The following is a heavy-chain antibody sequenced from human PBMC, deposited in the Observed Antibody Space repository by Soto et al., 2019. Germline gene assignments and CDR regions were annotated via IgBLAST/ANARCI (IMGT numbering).Heavy chain of an antibody. Sequence: PGGSLRLSCAASGFTFSSYAMSWVRQAPGKGLEWVSAISGSGGSTYYADSVKGRFTISRDNSKNTLYLQMNSLRAEDTAVYYCAKAGGYCSSTSCYVFYSNYDPSFDYWGQGTLVTVSS. D-gene: IGHD2-2*01. CDR3: AKAGGYCSSTSCYVFYSNYDPSFDY. J-gene: IGHJ4*02. V-gene: IGHV3-23*01. CDR1: GFTFSSYA. CDR2: ISGSGGST.